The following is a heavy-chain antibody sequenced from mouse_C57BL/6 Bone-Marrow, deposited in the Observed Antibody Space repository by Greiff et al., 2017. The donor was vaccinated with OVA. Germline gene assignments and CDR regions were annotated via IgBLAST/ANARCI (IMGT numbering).Heavy chain of an antibody. J-gene: IGHJ1*03. V-gene: IGHV5-4*01. Sequence: EVNVVESGGGLVKPGGSLKLSCAASGFTFSSYAMSWVRQTPEKRLEWVATISDGGSYTYYPDNVKGRFTISRDNAKNNLYLQMSHLKSEDTAMYYCARERGWYFDVWGTGTTVTVSS. CDR1: GFTFSSYA. CDR3: ARERGWYFDV. CDR2: ISDGGSYT.